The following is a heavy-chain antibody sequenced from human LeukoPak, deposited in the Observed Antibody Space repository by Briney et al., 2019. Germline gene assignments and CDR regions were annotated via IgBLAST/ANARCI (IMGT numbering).Heavy chain of an antibody. CDR3: TTDLTIFGVVGGDY. D-gene: IGHD3-3*01. V-gene: IGHV3-49*04. J-gene: IGHJ4*02. Sequence: GGSLRLSCTASGFTFGDYAMSWVRQAPGKGLEWVGFIRSKAYGGTTEYAASVKGRFTISRDDSKNTLYLQMNGLKAEDTALYYCTTDLTIFGVVGGDYWGQGTLVTVSS. CDR1: GFTFGDYA. CDR2: IRSKAYGGTT.